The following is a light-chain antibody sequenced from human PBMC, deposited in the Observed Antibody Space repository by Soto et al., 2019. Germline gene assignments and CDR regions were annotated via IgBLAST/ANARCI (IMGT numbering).Light chain of an antibody. CDR2: GAS. J-gene: IGKJ4*01. CDR1: QSVARNS. V-gene: IGKV3-20*01. Sequence: ENVLTQSPGRLSLSVGERATLSCRASQSVARNSIAWYQQPVGQPPRLLIYGASGRATGVPDKFSGSGSGTIFTLTIERVEAEDFAVYHCQHYATPPLTFGGGTTLEIK. CDR3: QHYATPPLT.